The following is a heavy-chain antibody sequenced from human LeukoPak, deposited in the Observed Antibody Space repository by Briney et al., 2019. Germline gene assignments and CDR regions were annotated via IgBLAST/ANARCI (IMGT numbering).Heavy chain of an antibody. D-gene: IGHD6-19*01. Sequence: SVKVSCKASGGTFSSYAISWVRQAPGQGLEWMGGIIPIFGTANYAQKFQGRVTITADESTSTAYMELSSLRSEDTAVYYCARYSSGWYHFDYWGQGTLVTVSS. CDR1: GGTFSSYA. J-gene: IGHJ4*02. CDR3: ARYSSGWYHFDY. CDR2: IIPIFGTA. V-gene: IGHV1-69*13.